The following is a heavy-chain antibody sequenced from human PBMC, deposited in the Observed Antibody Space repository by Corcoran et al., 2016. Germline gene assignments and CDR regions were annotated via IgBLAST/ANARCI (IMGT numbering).Heavy chain of an antibody. CDR2: INYSGST. CDR1: GGSVSSRSYY. CDR3: ARAGGVYGDYVPDY. D-gene: IGHD4-17*01. Sequence: QVQLQESGPGLVKPSETLSLTCTVSGGSVSSRSYYWSWVRQSPGKRLEWIGYINYSGSTSHNPSLKSRLIISVDTSKNQFSLKLSSVTTADTGFYYWARAGGVYGDYVPDYWGQGTLVTVSS. J-gene: IGHJ4*02. V-gene: IGHV4-61*01.